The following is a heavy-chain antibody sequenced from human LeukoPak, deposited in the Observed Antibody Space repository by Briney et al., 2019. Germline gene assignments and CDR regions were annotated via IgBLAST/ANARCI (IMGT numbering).Heavy chain of an antibody. V-gene: IGHV4-34*01. CDR3: ARRGRYCSSTSCYGRNNWLDP. D-gene: IGHD2-2*01. J-gene: IGHJ5*02. CDR2: INHSGST. CDR1: GGSFSGHY. Sequence: SETLSLTCAVYGGSFSGHYWSWIRQPPGKGLEWIGEINHSGSTNYNPSLKSRVTISVDTSKNQFSLKLSSVTAADTAVYYCARRGRYCSSTSCYGRNNWLDPWGQGTLVTVSS.